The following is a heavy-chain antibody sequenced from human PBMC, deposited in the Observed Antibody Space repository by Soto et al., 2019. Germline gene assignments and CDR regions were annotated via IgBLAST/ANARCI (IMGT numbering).Heavy chain of an antibody. CDR3: ARVRQLVGYFYYYMDV. CDR2: IYYSGST. J-gene: IGHJ6*03. V-gene: IGHV4-59*01. CDR1: GGSISSYY. Sequence: SSETLSLTCTVSGGSISSYYWSWIRQPPGKGLEWIGYIYYSGSTNYNPSLKSRVTISVDTSKNQFSLKLRGLRSDDTAVYYCARVRQLVGYFYYYMDVWGKGTTVTVSS. D-gene: IGHD6-6*01.